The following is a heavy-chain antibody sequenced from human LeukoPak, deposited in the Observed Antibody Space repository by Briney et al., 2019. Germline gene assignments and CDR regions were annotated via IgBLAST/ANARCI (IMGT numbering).Heavy chain of an antibody. CDR2: MYSSGST. Sequence: SETLSLTCTVSGGSISSYYWSWIRQPPGKGLEWIGYMYSSGSTNYNPSLESRATMSVDTSKNQLSLRLNSVTAADTAVYYCARHRGPSSSSYPLDAFDIWGQGTLVTVSS. CDR1: GGSISSYY. CDR3: ARHRGPSSSSYPLDAFDI. J-gene: IGHJ3*02. V-gene: IGHV4-59*08. D-gene: IGHD6-13*01.